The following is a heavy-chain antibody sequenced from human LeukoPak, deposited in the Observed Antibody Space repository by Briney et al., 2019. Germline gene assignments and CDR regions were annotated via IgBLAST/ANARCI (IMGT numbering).Heavy chain of an antibody. CDR1: GFIFRNYR. Sequence: PGGSLRLSCAASGFIFRNYRMHWVRQAPGKGLEYVSSINSNGDNTYYADSVRGRFTISRDNSKNMLYLQMGSLTTEDTAVFYCARDSGRAQGWFGPWGQGTLVTVSS. D-gene: IGHD5-12*01. CDR3: ARDSGRAQGWFGP. CDR2: INSNGDNT. J-gene: IGHJ5*02. V-gene: IGHV3-64*02.